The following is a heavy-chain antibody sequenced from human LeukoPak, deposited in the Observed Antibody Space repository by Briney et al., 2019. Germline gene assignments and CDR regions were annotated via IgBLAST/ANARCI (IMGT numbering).Heavy chain of an antibody. CDR1: GGSISDYY. J-gene: IGHJ3*01. V-gene: IGHV4-59*01. CDR2: MHYSGST. Sequence: SGTLSLTCTVSGGSISDYYWSWIRQSPGKGLEWIGHMHYSGSTNYNSSLESRVTISMDTSKRQISLKLSSVTAADTAVYYCARDSPFEWAVFGDSFDVWGQGTVVAVSS. D-gene: IGHD3-3*01. CDR3: ARDSPFEWAVFGDSFDV.